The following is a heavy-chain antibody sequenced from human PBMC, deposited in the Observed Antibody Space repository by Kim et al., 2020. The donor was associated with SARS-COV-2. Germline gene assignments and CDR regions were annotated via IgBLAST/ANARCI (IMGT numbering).Heavy chain of an antibody. CDR3: ARLSKIVAAAGGWFDP. D-gene: IGHD1-26*01. CDR1: GGSISSGGYY. V-gene: IGHV4-31*03. CDR2: IYYSGST. J-gene: IGHJ5*02. Sequence: SETLSLTCTLSGGSISSGGYYWSWIRQHPGKGLEWIGYIYYSGSTYYNPSLKSRVTISVDTSKNQFSLKLNSVTAADTGVYYCARLSKIVAAAGGWFDPWGQGTLVTVSS.